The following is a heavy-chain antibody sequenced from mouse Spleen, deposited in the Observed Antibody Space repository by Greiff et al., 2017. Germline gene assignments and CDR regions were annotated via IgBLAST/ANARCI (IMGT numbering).Heavy chain of an antibody. Sequence: VKVVESGAELVKPGASVKLSCKASGYTFTEYTIHWVKQRSGQGLEWIGWFYPGSGSIKYNEKFKDKATLAADKSSSTVYMELSRLTSEDSAVYFCARHEGYDYDAHFAYWGQGTLVTVSA. V-gene: IGHV1-62-2*01. D-gene: IGHD2-4*01. J-gene: IGHJ3*01. CDR1: GYTFTEYT. CDR2: FYPGSGSI. CDR3: ARHEGYDYDAHFAY.